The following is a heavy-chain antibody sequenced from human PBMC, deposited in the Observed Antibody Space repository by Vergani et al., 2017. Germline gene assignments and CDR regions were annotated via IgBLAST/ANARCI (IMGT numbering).Heavy chain of an antibody. V-gene: IGHV3-30-3*01. CDR2: ILYDGSNK. D-gene: IGHD7-27*01. Sequence: QVQLVESGGGVVQPGRSLRLSCAASGFTFSSYAMHWVRQAPGKGLEWVAVILYDGSNKYYADSVKGRFTISRDNSKNTLYLQMNSLRAEDTAVYYCARDLGGLPWGLQHWGQGTLVTVSS. J-gene: IGHJ1*01. CDR1: GFTFSSYA. CDR3: ARDLGGLPWGLQH.